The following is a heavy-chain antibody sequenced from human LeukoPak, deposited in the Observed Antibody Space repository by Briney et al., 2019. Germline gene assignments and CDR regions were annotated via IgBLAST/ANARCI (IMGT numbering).Heavy chain of an antibody. CDR2: INPSGGST. CDR1: GFTFTNYN. J-gene: IGHJ3*02. V-gene: IGHV1-46*01. D-gene: IGHD5-24*01. CDR3: VRVRDGYNDAYDI. Sequence: ASVKVSCKASGFTFTNYNLHWVRQVPGQRLEWMGIINPSGGSTNYAQNFQGRVTMTRDTSTSTVYMELSSLRSEDTAVYYCVRVRDGYNDAYDIWGQGTMVTVPS.